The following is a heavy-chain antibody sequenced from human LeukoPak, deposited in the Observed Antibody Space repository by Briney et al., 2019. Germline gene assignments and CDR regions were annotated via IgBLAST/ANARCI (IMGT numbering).Heavy chain of an antibody. V-gene: IGHV4-39*07. J-gene: IGHJ4*02. CDR2: IYYSGST. CDR3: ARWGRRDGYNWVADY. CDR1: GGSISSSSYY. Sequence: SETLSLTCTVSGGSISSSSYYWGWIRQPPGRGLEWIGSIYYSGSTYYNPSLKSRVTISVDTSKNQFSLKLSSVTAADTAVYYCARWGRRDGYNWVADYWGQGTLVTVSS. D-gene: IGHD5-24*01.